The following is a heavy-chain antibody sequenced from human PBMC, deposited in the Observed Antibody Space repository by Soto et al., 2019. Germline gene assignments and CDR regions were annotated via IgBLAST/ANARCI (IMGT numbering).Heavy chain of an antibody. J-gene: IGHJ1*01. V-gene: IGHV3-30*18. CDR2: ISYDGSNK. CDR1: GFTFSSYG. D-gene: IGHD1-26*01. Sequence: QVQLVESGGGVVQPGRSLRLSCAASGFTFSSYGMHWVRQAPGKGLEWVAVISYDGSNKYYADSVKGRFTISRDNSKNTLYLQMNSLRAEDTAVYYCAKDLVGAHQHWGQGTLVTVSS. CDR3: AKDLVGAHQH.